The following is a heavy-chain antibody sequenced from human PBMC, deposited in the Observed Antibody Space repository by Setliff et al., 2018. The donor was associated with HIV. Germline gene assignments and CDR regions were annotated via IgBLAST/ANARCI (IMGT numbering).Heavy chain of an antibody. D-gene: IGHD3-22*01. V-gene: IGHV4-30-4*08. Sequence: SETLSLTCTVSGGSISSGDYYWSWIRQPPGKGLEWIGFIYYSGSTYYNPSLRSRVTISVDTSKNQFSLKLSSVTAADTAVYYRARGLNYYDSSGYYPVFDYWGQGTLVTVSS. CDR3: ARGLNYYDSSGYYPVFDY. CDR2: IYYSGST. J-gene: IGHJ4*02. CDR1: GGSISSGDYY.